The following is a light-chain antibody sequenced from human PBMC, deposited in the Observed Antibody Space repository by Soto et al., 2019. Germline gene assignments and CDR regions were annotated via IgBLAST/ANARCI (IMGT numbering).Light chain of an antibody. V-gene: IGLV2-14*01. CDR3: SSSTTSNPPQLV. Sequence: QSVLTQPASVSGSPGQSITISCTGTSSDVGGYNYVSWYQQHPGKAPKFMIYDVSNRPSGVSNRFSGSKSGNTASLTISGLQAEDEADYYSSSSTTSNPPQLVFVAVTNVTVL. J-gene: IGLJ1*01. CDR2: DVS. CDR1: SSDVGGYNY.